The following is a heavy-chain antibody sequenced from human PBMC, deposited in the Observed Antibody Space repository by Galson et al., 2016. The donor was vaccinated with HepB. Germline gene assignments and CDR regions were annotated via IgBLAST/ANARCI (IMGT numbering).Heavy chain of an antibody. V-gene: IGHV3-9*01. J-gene: IGHJ4*02. Sequence: SSGGYYWSWIRQHPGKGLEWVSGISWSSGTIDYADSVQGRFTISRDNAKNSLYLHMTSLRPEDTAFYYCVKGKATIDFWGQGTLVIVS. CDR3: VKGKATIDF. D-gene: IGHD5-24*01. CDR1: SSGGYY. CDR2: ISWSSGTI.